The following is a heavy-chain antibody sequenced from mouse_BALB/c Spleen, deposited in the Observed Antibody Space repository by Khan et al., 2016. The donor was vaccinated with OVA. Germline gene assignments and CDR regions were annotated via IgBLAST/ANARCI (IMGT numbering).Heavy chain of an antibody. CDR2: IFPGSIST. J-gene: IGHJ3*01. Sequence: QVQLQQSGGDLMKPGASVKISCKATGYTFSRYWIEWIKQSPGYGFEWTGQIFPGSISTFYSAKFKGKATLSADTSSNTAYMRLSNLTSEDAAVYYCARGGYGWFACGGAWTRVTVSA. V-gene: IGHV1-9*01. CDR1: GYTFSRYW. CDR3: ARGGYGWFAC. D-gene: IGHD1-1*01.